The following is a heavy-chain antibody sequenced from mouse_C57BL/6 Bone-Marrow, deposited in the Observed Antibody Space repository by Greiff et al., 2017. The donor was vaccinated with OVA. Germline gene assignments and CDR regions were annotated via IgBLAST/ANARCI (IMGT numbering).Heavy chain of an antibody. V-gene: IGHV5-4*01. CDR1: GFTFSSYA. Sequence: EVQRVESGGGLVKPGGSLKLSCAASGFTFSSYAMSWVRQTPEKRLEWVATISDGGSYTYYPDNVKGRFTISRDNAKNNLYLQMSHLKSEETAMYYCATHYGSRYFDDWGQGTTLTVSS. D-gene: IGHD1-1*01. CDR2: ISDGGSYT. J-gene: IGHJ2*01. CDR3: ATHYGSRYFDD.